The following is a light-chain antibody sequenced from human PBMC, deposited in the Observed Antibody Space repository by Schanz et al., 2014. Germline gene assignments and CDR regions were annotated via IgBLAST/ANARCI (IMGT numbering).Light chain of an antibody. CDR1: QSIRTY. J-gene: IGKJ4*01. Sequence: DIQMTQSPSSLSASVGDRVTITCRASQSIRTYLNWYQQKPGKAPQLLIYATSSLQTWVPSRFSGSGSETDFTLTISSLQPEDFATYYCQQSYSSVLTFGGGTKVEFK. V-gene: IGKV1-39*01. CDR3: QQSYSSVLT. CDR2: ATS.